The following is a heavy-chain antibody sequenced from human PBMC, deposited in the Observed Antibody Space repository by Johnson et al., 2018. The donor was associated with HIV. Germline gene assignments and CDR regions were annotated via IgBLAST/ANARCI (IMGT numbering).Heavy chain of an antibody. Sequence: QVQLVESGGGVVQPGRSLRLSCAASGFTFSSYAMHWVRQAPGKGLEWVAVISYDGSNKYYADSVKGRFTISRDNSKNTLYLQMNSLRAEDTAVYYCARDSSSSVGAFDIWGQGTMVTVSS. CDR1: GFTFSSYA. J-gene: IGHJ3*02. CDR2: ISYDGSNK. V-gene: IGHV3-30*14. CDR3: ARDSSSSVGAFDI. D-gene: IGHD6-13*01.